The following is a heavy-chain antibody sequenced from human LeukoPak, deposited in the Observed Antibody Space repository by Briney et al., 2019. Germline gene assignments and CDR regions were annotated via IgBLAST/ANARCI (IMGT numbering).Heavy chain of an antibody. CDR3: ARNPLVSPDAFDI. V-gene: IGHV1-69*13. CDR2: IIPIFDTA. CDR1: GGTFSSYA. J-gene: IGHJ3*02. D-gene: IGHD6-6*01. Sequence: SVKVSCKASGGTFSSYAISWVRQAPGQGLEWMGGIIPIFDTADYAQKFQGRVTITADDSTSTAYMELSSLRSEDTAVYYCARNPLVSPDAFDIWGQGTMVTVSS.